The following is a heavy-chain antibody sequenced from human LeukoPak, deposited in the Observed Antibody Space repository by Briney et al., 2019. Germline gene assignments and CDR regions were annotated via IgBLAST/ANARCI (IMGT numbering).Heavy chain of an antibody. CDR2: ISGSGGST. V-gene: IGHV3-23*01. Sequence: GGSLRLSCAASGFTFSSYSMSWVRQAPGKGLEWVSAISGSGGSTYYADSVKGRFTISRDNSKNTLYLQMNSLRAEDTAVYYCAKDKGYEFSCYWGQGTLVTVSS. J-gene: IGHJ4*02. D-gene: IGHD3-3*01. CDR1: GFTFSSYS. CDR3: AKDKGYEFSCY.